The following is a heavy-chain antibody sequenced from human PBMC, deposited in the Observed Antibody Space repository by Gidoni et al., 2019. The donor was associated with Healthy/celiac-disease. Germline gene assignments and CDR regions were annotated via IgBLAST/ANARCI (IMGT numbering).Heavy chain of an antibody. J-gene: IGHJ4*02. CDR3: ARDQGIVATIPGYQFDY. CDR2: ISSSGSTI. V-gene: IGHV3-11*01. Sequence: QVQLVESGGGLVKPGGSLRLPCAASGFTFSAYDMSWIRQAPGKGLEWVSYISSSGSTIYYADSVKGRFTISRDNAKNSLYLQMNSLRAEDTAVYYCARDQGIVATIPGYQFDYWGQGTLVTVSS. CDR1: GFTFSAYD. D-gene: IGHD5-12*01.